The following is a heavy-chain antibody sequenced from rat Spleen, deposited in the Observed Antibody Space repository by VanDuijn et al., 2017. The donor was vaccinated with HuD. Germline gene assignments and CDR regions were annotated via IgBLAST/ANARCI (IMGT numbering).Heavy chain of an antibody. Sequence: QVQLKESGPGLVQPSQTLSLTCTVSGFSLTSYNVHWVRQPPGKGLEWMGAMWNGGGTDYNSAFKSRLSISRDTSKSQVFLKMNSLRTDDTAKYFCASTYYGYFDYWGQGVMVTVSS. CDR3: ASTYYGYFDY. V-gene: IGHV2-1*01. D-gene: IGHD1-9*01. CDR1: GFSLTSYN. CDR2: MWNGGGT. J-gene: IGHJ2*01.